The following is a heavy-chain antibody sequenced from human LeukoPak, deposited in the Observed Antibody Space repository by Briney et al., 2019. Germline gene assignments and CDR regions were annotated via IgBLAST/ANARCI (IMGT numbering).Heavy chain of an antibody. CDR3: ARDEHTYYYDSSGYNY. CDR1: GFTFSSYW. V-gene: IGHV3-7*01. Sequence: GGSLRLSSAASGFTFSSYWMSWVRQAPGKGLEWVANIKQDGSEKYYVDSVKGRFTISRDNAKNSLYLQMNSLRAEDTAVYYCARDEHTYYYDSSGYNYWGQGTLVTVSS. D-gene: IGHD3-22*01. J-gene: IGHJ4*02. CDR2: IKQDGSEK.